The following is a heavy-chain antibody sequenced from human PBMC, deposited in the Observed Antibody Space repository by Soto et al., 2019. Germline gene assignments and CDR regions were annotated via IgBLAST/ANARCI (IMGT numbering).Heavy chain of an antibody. CDR2: ISYDGSNK. CDR3: AKSPYYGSGRPIGRGMDV. J-gene: IGHJ6*02. CDR1: GFTFSSYG. Sequence: QVQLVESGGGVVQPGRSLRLSCAASGFTFSSYGMHWVRQAPGKGLEWVAVISYDGSNKYYADSVKGRFTISRDNSKNTLYLQMNSLRAEDTAVYYCAKSPYYGSGRPIGRGMDVWGQGTMVTVSS. D-gene: IGHD3-10*01. V-gene: IGHV3-30*18.